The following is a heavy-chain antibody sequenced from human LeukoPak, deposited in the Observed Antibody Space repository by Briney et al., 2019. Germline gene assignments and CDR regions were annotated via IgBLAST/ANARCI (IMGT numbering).Heavy chain of an antibody. CDR1: GGTFSSYA. V-gene: IGHV1-69*01. D-gene: IGHD3-3*01. CDR2: IIPIFGTA. Sequence: SVKVSCKASGGTFSSYAISWVRQAPGQGLEWMGGIIPIFGTANYAQKFQGRVTITADESTSTAYMELSSLRSEDTAVYYCARSITIFGVTGPFDPWGQGTLVTVSS. CDR3: ARSITIFGVTGPFDP. J-gene: IGHJ5*02.